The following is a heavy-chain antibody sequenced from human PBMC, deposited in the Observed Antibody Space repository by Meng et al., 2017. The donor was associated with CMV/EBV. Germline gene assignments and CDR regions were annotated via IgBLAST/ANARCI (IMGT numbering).Heavy chain of an antibody. Sequence: GESLKISCAASGFTFSGYYMSWIRQAPGKGLEWVSSISSSSSYIYYADSVKGRFTISRDNAKNSLYLQMNSLRAEDTAVYYCARTMVRGVILYYGMDVWGQGTTVTVSS. J-gene: IGHJ6*02. CDR1: GFTFSGYY. D-gene: IGHD3-10*01. CDR3: ARTMVRGVILYYGMDV. V-gene: IGHV3-11*06. CDR2: ISSSSSYI.